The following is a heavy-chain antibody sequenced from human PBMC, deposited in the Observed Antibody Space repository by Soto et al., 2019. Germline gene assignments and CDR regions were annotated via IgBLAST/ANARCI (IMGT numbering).Heavy chain of an antibody. CDR3: AREVRDYYDSSGYSNWFDP. CDR2: IYYSGST. D-gene: IGHD3-22*01. CDR1: GGSISSYY. V-gene: IGHV4-59*01. J-gene: IGHJ5*02. Sequence: PSVTLSLTCAVSGGSISSYYWSWIRQPPGKGLEWIGYIYYSGSTNYNPSLKSRVTISVDTSKNQFSLKLSSVTAADTAVYYCAREVRDYYDSSGYSNWFDPWGQGTLVTVSS.